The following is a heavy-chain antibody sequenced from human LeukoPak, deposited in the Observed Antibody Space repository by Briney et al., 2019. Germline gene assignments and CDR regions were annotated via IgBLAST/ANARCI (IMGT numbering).Heavy chain of an antibody. CDR3: ATWQWLVHGFDY. Sequence: ASVKVSCKASGYTFTGYYMHWVRQAPGQGLEWMGRINPNSGGTNYAQKFQGRVTMTRDTSISTAYMELSRLRSDDTAVYYCATWQWLVHGFDYWGQGTLVTVSS. J-gene: IGHJ4*02. V-gene: IGHV1-2*06. D-gene: IGHD6-19*01. CDR2: INPNSGGT. CDR1: GYTFTGYY.